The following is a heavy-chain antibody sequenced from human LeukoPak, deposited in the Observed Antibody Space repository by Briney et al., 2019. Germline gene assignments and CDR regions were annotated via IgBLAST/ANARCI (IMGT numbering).Heavy chain of an antibody. CDR3: ARGAGFLEWLSRRYYGMDV. V-gene: IGHV4-59*12. CDR2: IYYSGST. Sequence: KASETLSLTCTVSGGSISTYYGNWIRQAPGKGLEWIGYIYYSGSTNYNPSLKSRVAMSVDTSRNQFSLKLSSVTAADTAVYYCARGAGFLEWLSRRYYGMDVWGQGTTVTVSS. J-gene: IGHJ6*02. D-gene: IGHD3-3*01. CDR1: GGSISTYY.